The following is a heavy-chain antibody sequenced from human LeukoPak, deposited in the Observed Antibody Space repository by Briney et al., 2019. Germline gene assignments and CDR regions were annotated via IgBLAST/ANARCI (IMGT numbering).Heavy chain of an antibody. CDR2: ISWNSGSI. CDR1: GFTFDDYA. Sequence: GRSLRLSCAASGFTFDDYAMHWVRQAPGKGLEGVSGISWNSGSIGYADSVKGRLTISRDNAKNSLYLQMNSLGAEDTALYYCAKDRGYDSSGYYYFDYWGQGTLVTVSS. V-gene: IGHV3-9*01. CDR3: AKDRGYDSSGYYYFDY. J-gene: IGHJ4*02. D-gene: IGHD3-22*01.